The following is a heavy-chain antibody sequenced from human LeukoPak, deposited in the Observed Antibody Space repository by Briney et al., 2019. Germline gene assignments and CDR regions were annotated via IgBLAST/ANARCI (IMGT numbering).Heavy chain of an antibody. CDR1: GYTFTSYG. CDR3: ARSRDFWSGYYTGRSAYYMDV. Sequence: GASVKVSCKASGYTFTSYGISWVRQAPGQGLEWMGWISAYNGNTNYAQKLQGRVTMTTDTSTSTAYMELRSLRSDDTDVYYCARSRDFWSGYYTGRSAYYMDVWGKGTTVTVSS. V-gene: IGHV1-18*01. D-gene: IGHD3-3*01. CDR2: ISAYNGNT. J-gene: IGHJ6*03.